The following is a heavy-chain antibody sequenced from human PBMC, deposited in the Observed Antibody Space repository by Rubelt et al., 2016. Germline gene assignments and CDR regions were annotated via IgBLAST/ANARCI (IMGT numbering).Heavy chain of an antibody. CDR3: ARDLMAAAGTDY. J-gene: IGHJ4*02. V-gene: IGHV4-39*07. CDR1: GGSISSSSYY. CDR2: IYYSGST. Sequence: QLQLQESGPGLVKPSETLSLTCTVSGGSISSSSYYWGWIRQPPGKGLEWIGSIYYSGSTFYNPSLKGRVTMSVDTSKNQFSLKLSSVTAADTAVYYCARDLMAAAGTDYWGQGTLVTVSS. D-gene: IGHD6-13*01.